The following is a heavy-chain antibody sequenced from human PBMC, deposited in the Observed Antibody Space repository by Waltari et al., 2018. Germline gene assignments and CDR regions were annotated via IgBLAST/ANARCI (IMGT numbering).Heavy chain of an antibody. CDR2: INHSGST. V-gene: IGHV4-34*01. D-gene: IGHD5-12*01. CDR1: GGSFSGYY. CDR3: ARGGSGYDPLDY. Sequence: QVQLQQWGAGLLKPSETLSLTCAVYGGSFSGYYWSWIRQPPGKGLEWIGEINHSGSTNYNPSLKSRVTISVDTSKNQFSLKLSSVTAADTAVYYGARGGSGYDPLDYWGQGTLVTVSS. J-gene: IGHJ4*02.